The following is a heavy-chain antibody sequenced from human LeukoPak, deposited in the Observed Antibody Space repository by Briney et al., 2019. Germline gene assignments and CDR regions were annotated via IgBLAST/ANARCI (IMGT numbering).Heavy chain of an antibody. V-gene: IGHV3-30*04. CDR3: ARDGYGDYGMDV. CDR2: ISYDGSNK. Sequence: PGRSLRLSCAASGFTFSSYAMHWVRQAPGKGLEWVAVISYDGSNKYYADSVKGRFTISRDNSKNTLYLQMSSLRAEDTAVYYCARDGYGDYGMDVWGQGTTVTVSS. CDR1: GFTFSSYA. J-gene: IGHJ6*02. D-gene: IGHD4-17*01.